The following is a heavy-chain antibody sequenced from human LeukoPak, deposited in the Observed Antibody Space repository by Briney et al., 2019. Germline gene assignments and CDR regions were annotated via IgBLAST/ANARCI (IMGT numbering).Heavy chain of an antibody. D-gene: IGHD6-13*01. J-gene: IGHJ4*02. V-gene: IGHV4-30-4*01. CDR1: GGSISSGDYY. CDR2: IYYSGST. CDR3: ARSYYSSSETQAKLDY. Sequence: SETLSLTCTVSGGSISSGDYYWSWIRRPPGKGLEWIGYIYYSGSTYYNPSLKSRVTISVDTSKNQFSLKLSSVTAADTAVYYCARSYYSSSETQAKLDYWGQGTLVTVSS.